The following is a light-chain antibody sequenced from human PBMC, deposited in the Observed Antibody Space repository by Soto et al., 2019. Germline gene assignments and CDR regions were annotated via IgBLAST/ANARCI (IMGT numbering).Light chain of an antibody. J-gene: IGKJ1*01. CDR2: GAS. Sequence: EIVLTQSPITLSLSPGERATLSCRASQSVSSSYLAWYQQKPGQAPSLLIYGASSRATGIPDRFSGSGSGTDFTLTISRLEPEDFSVYYCQQYGSSPPLTFGQGTKVEIK. V-gene: IGKV3-20*01. CDR1: QSVSSSY. CDR3: QQYGSSPPLT.